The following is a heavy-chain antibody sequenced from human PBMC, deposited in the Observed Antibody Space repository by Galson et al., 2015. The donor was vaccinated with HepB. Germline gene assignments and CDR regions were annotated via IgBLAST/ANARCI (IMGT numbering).Heavy chain of an antibody. V-gene: IGHV3-30*02. CDR3: AKDLPRGPIAAAGTSY. Sequence: SLRLSCAASGFTFSSYGMHWVRQAPGKGLEWVAFIRYDGSNKYYADSVKGRFTISRDNSKNTLYLQMNSLRAEDTAVYYCAKDLPRGPIAAAGTSYWGQGTLVTVSS. CDR1: GFTFSSYG. CDR2: IRYDGSNK. J-gene: IGHJ4*02. D-gene: IGHD6-13*01.